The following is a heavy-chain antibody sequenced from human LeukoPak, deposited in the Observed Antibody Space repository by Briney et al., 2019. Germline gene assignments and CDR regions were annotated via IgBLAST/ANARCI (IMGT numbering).Heavy chain of an antibody. J-gene: IGHJ4*02. CDR2: ISYDGSNK. CDR3: ARDKMAYCGGDCSYYFDY. Sequence: HAGGSLRLSCAASGFTFSSYAMHWVRQAPGKGLEWVAVISYDGSNKYYADSVKGRFTISRDNSKNTLYLQMNSLRAEDTAVYYCARDKMAYCGGDCSYYFDYWGQGTLVTVSS. V-gene: IGHV3-30*04. D-gene: IGHD2-21*02. CDR1: GFTFSSYA.